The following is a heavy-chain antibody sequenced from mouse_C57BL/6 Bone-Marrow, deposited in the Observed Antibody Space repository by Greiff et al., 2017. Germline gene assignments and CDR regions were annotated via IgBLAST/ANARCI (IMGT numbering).Heavy chain of an antibody. V-gene: IGHV7-3*01. CDR3: ASIIQGWYFDV. CDR1: GFTFTDYY. J-gene: IGHJ1*03. CDR2: IRNKANGYTT. D-gene: IGHD1-1*01. Sequence: EVQLVESGGGLVQPGGSLSLSCAASGFTFTDYYMSWVRQPPGKALEWLGFIRNKANGYTTEYSASVKGRFTISRDNSQSILYLQMNALRAEDSATYYGASIIQGWYFDVWGTGTTVTVSS.